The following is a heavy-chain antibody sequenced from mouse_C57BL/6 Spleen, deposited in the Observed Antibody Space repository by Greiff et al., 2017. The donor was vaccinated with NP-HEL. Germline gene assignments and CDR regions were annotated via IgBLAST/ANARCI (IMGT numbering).Heavy chain of an antibody. V-gene: IGHV2-9-1*01. CDR1: GFSLTSYA. J-gene: IGHJ3*01. CDR2: IWTGGGT. Sequence: VQLKESGPGLVAPSQSLSITCTVSGFSLTSYAISWVRQPPGTGLEWLGVIWTGGGTNYNSALKSRLSISKDNSKSQVFLKMNSLQTDDTARYYCAREDSTMVTTGPFAYWGQGTLVTVSA. CDR3: AREDSTMVTTGPFAY. D-gene: IGHD2-2*01.